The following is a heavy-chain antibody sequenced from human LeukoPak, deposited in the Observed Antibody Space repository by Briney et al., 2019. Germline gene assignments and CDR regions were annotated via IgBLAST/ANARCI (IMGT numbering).Heavy chain of an antibody. J-gene: IGHJ4*02. D-gene: IGHD3-22*01. CDR2: INPNSGGT. CDR3: ARVWDSSGYYFHVFDY. CDR1: GYTFTGYY. Sequence: GASVKVSCKASGYTFTGYYMHWVRQAPGQGLEWMGWINPNSGGTNYAQKFQGRVTMTRDTSISTAYMELSRLRSDDTAVYYCARVWDSSGYYFHVFDYWGQGTLVTVSS. V-gene: IGHV1-2*02.